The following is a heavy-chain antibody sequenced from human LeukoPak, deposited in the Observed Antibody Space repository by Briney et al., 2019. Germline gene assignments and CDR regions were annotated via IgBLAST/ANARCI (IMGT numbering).Heavy chain of an antibody. Sequence: GGSLRHSCAASGFTFSSYWMSWVRQAPGKGLEWVANIKQDGSEKYYVDSVKGRFTISRDNAKNSLYLQMNSLRAEDTAVYYCARGRGSWSDDAFDIWGQGTMVTASS. J-gene: IGHJ3*02. CDR2: IKQDGSEK. CDR3: ARGRGSWSDDAFDI. D-gene: IGHD6-13*01. V-gene: IGHV3-7*01. CDR1: GFTFSSYW.